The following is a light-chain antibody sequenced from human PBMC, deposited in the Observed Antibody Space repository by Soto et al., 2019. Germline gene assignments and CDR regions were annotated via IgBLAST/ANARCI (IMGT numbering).Light chain of an antibody. CDR2: DVS. V-gene: IGLV2-14*01. CDR1: SSDIGSYNY. CDR3: NSYSSSTTLHV. Sequence: QSALTQPASVSGSPGQSITISCTGTSSDIGSYNYVSWYQQHQGKAPKLMIYDVSNRPSGVSNRFSGSKSGNTASLTISGLQADDEADYYCNSYSSSTTLHVFGTGTKVTVL. J-gene: IGLJ1*01.